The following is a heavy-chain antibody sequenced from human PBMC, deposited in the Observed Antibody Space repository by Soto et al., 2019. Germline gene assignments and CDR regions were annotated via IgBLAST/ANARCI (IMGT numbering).Heavy chain of an antibody. Sequence: GGSLRLSCAASGFTFSSYAMSWVRQAPGKGLEWVSAISGSGGSTYYADSVKGRFTISRDNSKNTLYLQMNSLRAEDTAVYYCAKVGGITMTVVVITYYFDYWGQGTLVTVSS. CDR3: AKVGGITMTVVVITYYFDY. J-gene: IGHJ4*02. V-gene: IGHV3-23*01. CDR2: ISGSGGST. D-gene: IGHD3-22*01. CDR1: GFTFSSYA.